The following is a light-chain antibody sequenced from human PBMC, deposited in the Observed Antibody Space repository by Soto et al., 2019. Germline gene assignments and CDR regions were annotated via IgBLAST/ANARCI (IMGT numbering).Light chain of an antibody. CDR3: QQSFNTPWT. J-gene: IGKJ1*01. CDR2: AAS. Sequence: DIQMTQSPSSLSASVGDRVTMTCRASQSISSFLSWYQQKPGEAPKLLIYAASAFHGGVPSRFGGSGSGTDFTLTISSLQPEDFATYYCQQSFNTPWTFGQGTKVEV. V-gene: IGKV1-39*01. CDR1: QSISSF.